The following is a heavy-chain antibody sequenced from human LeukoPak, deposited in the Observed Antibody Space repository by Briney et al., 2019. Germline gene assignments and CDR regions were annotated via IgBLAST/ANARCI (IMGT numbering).Heavy chain of an antibody. D-gene: IGHD4-17*01. Sequence: GGSLRLSCAASGFTFDDYAMHWVRQAPGKGLEWVSGISWNSGSIGYADSVKGRFTISRDNAKNSLYLQMNSLRAEDMALYYCAKGEAHTVTTWGGYFDYWGQGTLVTVSS. V-gene: IGHV3-9*03. CDR1: GFTFDDYA. J-gene: IGHJ4*02. CDR2: ISWNSGSI. CDR3: AKGEAHTVTTWGGYFDY.